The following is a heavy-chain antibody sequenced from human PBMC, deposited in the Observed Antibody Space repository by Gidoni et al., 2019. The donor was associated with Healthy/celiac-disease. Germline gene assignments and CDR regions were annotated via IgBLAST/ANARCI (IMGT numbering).Heavy chain of an antibody. Sequence: EVQLVASGGGVVQPGGSLRLSCAASGFPATSTYMSWVRQAPGKGLEWVSVMYSGGSTYYADAVKGRFTISRDNSKNTLYLQMDSLRAEDTAVYYCARDGYCSGGSCFPHDAFDIWGQGTMVTVSS. D-gene: IGHD2-15*01. CDR2: MYSGGST. CDR3: ARDGYCSGGSCFPHDAFDI. J-gene: IGHJ3*02. V-gene: IGHV3-66*01. CDR1: GFPATSTY.